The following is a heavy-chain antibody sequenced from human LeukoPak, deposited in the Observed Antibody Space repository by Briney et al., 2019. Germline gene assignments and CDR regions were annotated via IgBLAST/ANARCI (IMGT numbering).Heavy chain of an antibody. CDR1: GYTFTGYY. V-gene: IGHV1-46*01. CDR2: INPSGGST. D-gene: IGHD3-10*01. CDR3: ARDRYGSGSSPHYYMDV. Sequence: ASVKVSCKASGYTFTGYYMHWVRQAPGQGLEWMGIINPSGGSTSYAQKFQGRVTMTRDTSTSTVYMELSSLRSEDTAVYYCARDRYGSGSSPHYYMDVWGKGTTVTISS. J-gene: IGHJ6*03.